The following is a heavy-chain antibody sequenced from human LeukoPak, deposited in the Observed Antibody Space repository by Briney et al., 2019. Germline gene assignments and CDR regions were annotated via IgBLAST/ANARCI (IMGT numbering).Heavy chain of an antibody. V-gene: IGHV1-2*02. Sequence: ASVKVSCKASGYTFTDYYIHWVRLAPRKALEWMGWVNPNSGGANYAQSFQGRVTMTRDTSITTAYMDLSSLRSDDTAIYYCARLMYNTGSPDAYWGQGTLVTVSS. J-gene: IGHJ4*02. CDR2: VNPNSGGA. CDR1: GYTFTDYY. CDR3: ARLMYNTGSPDAY. D-gene: IGHD1-14*01.